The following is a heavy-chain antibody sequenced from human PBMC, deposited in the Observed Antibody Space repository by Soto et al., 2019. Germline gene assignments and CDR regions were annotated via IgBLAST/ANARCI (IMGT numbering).Heavy chain of an antibody. V-gene: IGHV2-5*02. CDR1: AFSLSTGGVG. CDR2: IYWDDDK. J-gene: IGHJ6*02. Sequence: QITLKESGPTLVKPTQTLTLTCTFSAFSLSTGGVGVGWIRQPPGKALEWLALIYWDDDKRYSPSLRSRLTITKDTSKNQVVLTMTNMDPVDTATYYCIQSRCCADCLQSYASYYYYGMDVWGQGTTVTVSS. D-gene: IGHD2-2*01. CDR3: IQSRCCADCLQSYASYYYYGMDV.